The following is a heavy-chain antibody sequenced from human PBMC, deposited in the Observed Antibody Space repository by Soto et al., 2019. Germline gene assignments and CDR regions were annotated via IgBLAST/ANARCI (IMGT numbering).Heavy chain of an antibody. J-gene: IGHJ4*03. CDR3: ARSDYDAGDYYYHYNH. V-gene: IGHV3-33*05. D-gene: IGHD3-22*01. CDR2: ISYAGNHI. Sequence: HCIRQNRGKGMGSVAVISYAGNHIYYAASVQGRFTISRDNAKKSLYLKMDSLRAEDTAVYYCARSDYDAGDYYYHYNHWPQGTLLTVS.